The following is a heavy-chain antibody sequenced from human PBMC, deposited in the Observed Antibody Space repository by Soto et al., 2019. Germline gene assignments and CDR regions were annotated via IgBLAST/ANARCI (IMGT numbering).Heavy chain of an antibody. V-gene: IGHV1-18*01. D-gene: IGHD6-19*01. J-gene: IGHJ4*02. CDR2: ISAYNGNT. CDR1: GYTFTSYG. CDR3: ARSPGYSSGWYDY. Sequence: ASMKVSCKASGYTFTSYGISWVRQAPGQGLEWMGWISAYNGNTNYAQKFQARVTMTRDTSTSTVYMELSSLRSEDTAVYYCARSPGYSSGWYDYWGQGTLVTVSS.